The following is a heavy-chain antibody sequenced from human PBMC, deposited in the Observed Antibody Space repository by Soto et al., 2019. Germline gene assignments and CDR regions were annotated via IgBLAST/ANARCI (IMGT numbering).Heavy chain of an antibody. D-gene: IGHD5-12*01. V-gene: IGHV4-4*07. CDR2: IYTSGST. CDR3: ARGYSGYDYYYYGMGV. J-gene: IGHJ6*02. Sequence: PSETLSLTCTVSGGSISSYYWSWIRQPAGKGLEWIGRIYTSGSTNYNPSLKSRVTMSVDTSKNQFSPKLSSVTAADTAVYYCARGYSGYDYYYYGMGVWGQGTTVTVSS. CDR1: GGSISSYY.